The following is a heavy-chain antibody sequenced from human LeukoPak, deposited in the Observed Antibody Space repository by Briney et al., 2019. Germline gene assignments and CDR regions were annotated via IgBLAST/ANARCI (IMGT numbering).Heavy chain of an antibody. V-gene: IGHV3-30*18. D-gene: IGHD6-13*01. CDR3: AKDPAAAGLLDY. CDR1: GFTFSSYG. Sequence: GGSLRLSCAASGFTFSSYGMHWVRQAPGKGLEWVAVISYDGSNKYYADSVKGRFTISRDNSKNTLYLQMNSPRAEDTAVYYCAKDPAAAGLLDYWGQGTLVTVSS. J-gene: IGHJ4*02. CDR2: ISYDGSNK.